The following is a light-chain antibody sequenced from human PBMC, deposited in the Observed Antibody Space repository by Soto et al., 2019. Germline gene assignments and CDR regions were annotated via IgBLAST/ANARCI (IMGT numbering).Light chain of an antibody. CDR1: QGIXNF. CDR3: QQLEMDTST. Sequence: IPLNQSPFSLSASEGDRGTITCRASQGIXNFFAWYKQKPGKAPKLLXAHASTLQRGGPSRFSGSGPGTAFTPTSSSLQPDDFANYYWQQLEMDTSTFGGGTKVDIK. V-gene: IGKV1-9*01. J-gene: IGKJ4*02. CDR2: HAS.